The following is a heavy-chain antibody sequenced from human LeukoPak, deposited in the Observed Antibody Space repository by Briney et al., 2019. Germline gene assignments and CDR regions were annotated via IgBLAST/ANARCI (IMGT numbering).Heavy chain of an antibody. D-gene: IGHD3-22*01. CDR3: ARHAYDSSGYYHFEY. Sequence: TSETLSLTCTVSGGSMSSNSYYWGWIRQPPGKGLEWIGSISDSGTTHYNPSLKSRVTISVDTSKNQFSLKLSSVTATDTAVYYCARHAYDSSGYYHFEYWGQGTLVTVSS. CDR2: ISDSGTT. V-gene: IGHV4-39*01. J-gene: IGHJ4*02. CDR1: GGSMSSNSYY.